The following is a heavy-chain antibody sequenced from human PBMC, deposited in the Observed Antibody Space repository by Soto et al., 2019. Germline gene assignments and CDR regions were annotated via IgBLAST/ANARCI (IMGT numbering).Heavy chain of an antibody. J-gene: IGHJ5*02. CDR3: ARQPTTGDTDLWFDP. CDR2: VYYSGST. D-gene: IGHD2-21*01. CDR1: GGSISSYF. Sequence: PSETLSLTCTVSGGSISSYFWSWIRQPPGKGLEWLGNVYYSGSTNYNPSLASRITVSLDTSKNEFSLKLRSVTAADTAVYYCARQPTTGDTDLWFDPWGQGTLVTVSS. V-gene: IGHV4-59*08.